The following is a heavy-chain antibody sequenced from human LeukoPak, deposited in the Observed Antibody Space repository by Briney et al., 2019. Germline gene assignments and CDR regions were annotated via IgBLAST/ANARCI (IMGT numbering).Heavy chain of an antibody. V-gene: IGHV1-24*01. CDR1: GYTLTELS. J-gene: IGHJ5*02. Sequence: ASVKVSCKVSGYTLTELSMHWVRQAPGKGLEWMGGFDPEDGETIYAQKFQGRVTMTEDTSTDTAYMELSSLRSEDTAVYYCARTVCSSTSCYPTDLNWFDPWGQGTLVTVSS. CDR3: ARTVCSSTSCYPTDLNWFDP. D-gene: IGHD2-2*01. CDR2: FDPEDGET.